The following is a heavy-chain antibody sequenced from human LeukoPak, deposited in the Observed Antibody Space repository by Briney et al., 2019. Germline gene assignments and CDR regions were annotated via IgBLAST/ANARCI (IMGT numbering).Heavy chain of an antibody. CDR3: ARDSGSFHYDMDV. V-gene: IGHV1-46*02. J-gene: IGHJ6*02. CDR2: KFSHDDST. Sequence: GASVKVSCKTSGYNFYSHHVHWVRQAPGQGLEGMGVKFSHDDSTSNAQKFQGRVTMTRDTSTSTVYMELSSLRSEDTAVYYCARDSGSFHYDMDVWGQGTTVIVSS. CDR1: GYNFYSHH. D-gene: IGHD3-10*01.